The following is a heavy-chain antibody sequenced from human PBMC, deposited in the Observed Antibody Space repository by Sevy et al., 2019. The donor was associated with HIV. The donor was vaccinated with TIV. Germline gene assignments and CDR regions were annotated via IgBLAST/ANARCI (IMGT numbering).Heavy chain of an antibody. CDR2: IIPIFGTA. Sequence: ASVKVSCKASGGTFSSYAISWVRQAPGQGLEWMGGIIPIFGTANYAQKFQGRVTITADESMSTAYMELSSLRSEDTAVYYCAREDGSGWHDAFDIWGQGTMVTVSS. CDR3: AREDGSGWHDAFDI. CDR1: GGTFSSYA. J-gene: IGHJ3*02. D-gene: IGHD6-19*01. V-gene: IGHV1-69*01.